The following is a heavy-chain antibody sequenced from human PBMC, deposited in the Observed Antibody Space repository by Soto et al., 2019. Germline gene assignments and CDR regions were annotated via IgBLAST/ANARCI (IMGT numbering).Heavy chain of an antibody. J-gene: IGHJ4*02. CDR1: GYTFTSYG. Sequence: QVQLVQSGAEVKKPGASVKVSCKASGYTFTSYGISWVRQAPGQGLEWMGWISAYNGNTNYAQKLQGRVTMTTDTSTSTAYMELRSLRSDDTAVYSCAREDYYDSSGQFFDYWGQGTLVTVSS. V-gene: IGHV1-18*01. CDR3: AREDYYDSSGQFFDY. D-gene: IGHD3-22*01. CDR2: ISAYNGNT.